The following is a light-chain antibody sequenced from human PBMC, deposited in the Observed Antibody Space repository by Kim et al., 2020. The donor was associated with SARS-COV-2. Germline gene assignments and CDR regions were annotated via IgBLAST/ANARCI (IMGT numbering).Light chain of an antibody. CDR3: AAWDDGLRGRV. Sequence: GQTITIFCSGSSSNIGGNIVNWYQQLPGTAPKVLIYSNEQRPSGVPDRFSGSKSGTSASLAISGLQSEDEADYYCAAWDDGLRGRVFGNGTKVTVL. CDR1: SSNIGGNI. J-gene: IGLJ1*01. V-gene: IGLV1-44*01. CDR2: SNE.